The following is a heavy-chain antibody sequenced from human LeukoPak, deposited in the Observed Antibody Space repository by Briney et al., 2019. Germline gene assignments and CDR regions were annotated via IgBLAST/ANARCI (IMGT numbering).Heavy chain of an antibody. V-gene: IGHV4-61*02. CDR3: ASKPGEWELPGDY. J-gene: IGHJ4*02. CDR2: IYTSGNT. CDR1: GGSISSGSYY. D-gene: IGHD1-26*01. Sequence: SQTLSLTCTVSGGSISSGSYYWSWIRQPAGKGLEWIGRIYTSGNTNYNPSLKSRVTISVDTSKNQFSLNLSSVTAADTAVYYCASKPGEWELPGDYWGQGTLVTVSS.